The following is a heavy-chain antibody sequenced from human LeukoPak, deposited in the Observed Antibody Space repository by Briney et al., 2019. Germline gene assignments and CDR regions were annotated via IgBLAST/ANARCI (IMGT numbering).Heavy chain of an antibody. CDR3: ETMVRGVTTFDY. V-gene: IGHV3-21*01. CDR1: GFTFSSYS. D-gene: IGHD3-10*01. J-gene: IGHJ4*02. CDR2: ISSSSSYI. Sequence: GGSLRLPCAASGFTFSSYSINWVRQPPGKGLEWVSSISSSSSYIYYADSVKGRFTISRDNAKNSLYLQMNSLRAEDTAVYYCETMVRGVTTFDYWGQGTLVTVSS.